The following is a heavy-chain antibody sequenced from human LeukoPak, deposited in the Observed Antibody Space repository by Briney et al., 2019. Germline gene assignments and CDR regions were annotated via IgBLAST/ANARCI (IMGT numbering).Heavy chain of an antibody. J-gene: IGHJ4*02. CDR1: GGSISSSNW. D-gene: IGHD2-21*01. Sequence: SETLSLTCAVSGGSISSSNWWSWVRQPPGKGLEWIGEIYHSGSTNYNPSLKSRVTISVDKSKNQFSLKLTSVTAADTAVYYCARELRSFYSGGSMWGQGTLVTVSS. CDR2: IYHSGST. V-gene: IGHV4-4*02. CDR3: ARELRSFYSGGSM.